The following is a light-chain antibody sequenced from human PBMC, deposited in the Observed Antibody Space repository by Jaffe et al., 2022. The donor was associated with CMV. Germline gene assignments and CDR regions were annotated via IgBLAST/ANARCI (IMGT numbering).Light chain of an antibody. CDR3: QTWDSDTGLYV. V-gene: IGLV3-1*01. Sequence: SYELTQPPLVSVSPGQTASITCSADKLGDKYAWWYQQKPGQSPVMVIYQDKKRPSGIPERFSGSNSGNTATLTISGTQAMDEADYYCQTWDSDTGLYVFGTGTKVTVL. CDR2: QDK. J-gene: IGLJ1*01. CDR1: KLGDKY.